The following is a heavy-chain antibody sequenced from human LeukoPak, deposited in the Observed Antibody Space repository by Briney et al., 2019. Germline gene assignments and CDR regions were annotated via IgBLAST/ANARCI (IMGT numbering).Heavy chain of an antibody. D-gene: IGHD3-3*01. CDR1: GFTFSSYS. V-gene: IGHV3-21*01. CDR2: ISSSSSYI. Sequence: GGSLRLSCAASGFTFSSYSMNWVRQAPGKGLEWVSSISSSSSYIYYADSVKGRFTISRDNAKNSLYLQMNSLRAEDTAVYYCARTYYDFWSGPLDAFDIWGQGTMVTVSS. J-gene: IGHJ3*02. CDR3: ARTYYDFWSGPLDAFDI.